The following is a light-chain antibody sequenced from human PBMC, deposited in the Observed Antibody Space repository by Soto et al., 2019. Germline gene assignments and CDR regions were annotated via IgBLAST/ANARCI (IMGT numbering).Light chain of an antibody. CDR1: QSVSNY. Sequence: EIVLTQSPATLSLSPGERVTLSCRASQSVSNYLAWYQQKPGQAPRLLIYDASNRATGIPARFSGSGSGTDFTLTISSLEPEDFGVYYCQQRSNWTGALTFGGGTKVEIK. CDR3: QQRSNWTGALT. CDR2: DAS. V-gene: IGKV3-11*01. J-gene: IGKJ4*01.